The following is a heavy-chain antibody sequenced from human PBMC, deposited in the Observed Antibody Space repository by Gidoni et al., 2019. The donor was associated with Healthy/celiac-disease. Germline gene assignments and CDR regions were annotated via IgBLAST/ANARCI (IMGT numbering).Heavy chain of an antibody. CDR3: ARGADYDFWSGYYSPILFDY. Sequence: QVQLVESGGGVVQPGRSLRLSCAASGFTFSSYAMHWVRQAPGKGLEWLAVISYDGSNKYYADSVKGRFTISRDNSKNTLYLQMNSLRAEDTAVYYCARGADYDFWSGYYSPILFDYWGQGTLVTVSS. CDR1: GFTFSSYA. V-gene: IGHV3-30-3*01. D-gene: IGHD3-3*01. CDR2: ISYDGSNK. J-gene: IGHJ4*02.